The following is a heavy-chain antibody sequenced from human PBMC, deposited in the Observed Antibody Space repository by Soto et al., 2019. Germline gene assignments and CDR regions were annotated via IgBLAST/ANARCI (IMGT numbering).Heavy chain of an antibody. CDR1: GYSISSGYY. Sequence: AETLSLTCAVSGYSISSGYYWGWIRQPPGKGLEWIGSIYHSGSTYYNPSLKSRVTISVDTSKNQFSLKLSYVTAADTAVYYCARMGLKYYFDYWGQGTLVTVSS. D-gene: IGHD3-16*01. CDR3: ARMGLKYYFDY. J-gene: IGHJ4*02. CDR2: IYHSGST. V-gene: IGHV4-38-2*01.